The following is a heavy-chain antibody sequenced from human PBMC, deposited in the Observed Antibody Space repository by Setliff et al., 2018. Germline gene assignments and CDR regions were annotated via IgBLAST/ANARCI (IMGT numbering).Heavy chain of an antibody. V-gene: IGHV4-4*07. J-gene: IGHJ4*02. D-gene: IGHD2-21*02. CDR1: GGSISNYF. CDR3: ARHPQNFLVVTPVYYFDY. Sequence: SETLSLTCSVSGGSISNYFWTWIRQPAGKGLEWIGHIYRTGRTDYFPSLKSRVSMSIDTSKNEFSLNLNSVTAADTAVYYCARHPQNFLVVTPVYYFDYWGQGTLVTVSS. CDR2: IYRTGRT.